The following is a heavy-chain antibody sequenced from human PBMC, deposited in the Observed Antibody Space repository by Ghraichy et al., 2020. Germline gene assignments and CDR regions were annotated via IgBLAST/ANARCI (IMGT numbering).Heavy chain of an antibody. CDR1: GFTFSSYS. J-gene: IGHJ6*02. CDR3: ARADSSGYTTLYYYYYGMDV. D-gene: IGHD3-22*01. V-gene: IGHV3-21*01. Sequence: GGSLNISCAASGFTFSSYSMNWVRQAPGKGLEWVSSISSSSSYIYYADSVKGRFTISRDNAKNSLYLQMNSLRAEDTAVYYCARADSSGYTTLYYYYYGMDVWGQGTTVTVSS. CDR2: ISSSSSYI.